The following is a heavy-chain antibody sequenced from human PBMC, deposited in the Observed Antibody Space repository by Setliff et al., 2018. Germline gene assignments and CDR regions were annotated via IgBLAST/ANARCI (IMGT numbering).Heavy chain of an antibody. CDR2: IHSVGTT. Sequence: PSETLSLTCTVSGGSIRKSSYYWGWIRQPPGKGLEWIGSIHSVGTTFNNPSLKSRVATSVDPSKNEFSLTLTSVTAADTAVYYCVRSLRYYDWRLDSWGQGTLVTVSS. J-gene: IGHJ4*02. V-gene: IGHV4-39*01. CDR3: VRSLRYYDWRLDS. D-gene: IGHD3-9*01. CDR1: GGSIRKSSYY.